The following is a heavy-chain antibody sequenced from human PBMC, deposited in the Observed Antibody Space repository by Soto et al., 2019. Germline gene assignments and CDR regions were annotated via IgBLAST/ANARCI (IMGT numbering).Heavy chain of an antibody. CDR3: AAYDFWSGYPIYGMDV. J-gene: IGHJ6*02. CDR1: GYTFTGYY. V-gene: IGHV1-8*02. CDR2: MNPNSGNT. D-gene: IGHD3-3*01. Sequence: ASVKVSCKASGYTFTGYYMHWVRQAPGQGLEWMGWMNPNSGNTGYAQKFQGRVTMTRNTSISTAYMELSSLRSEDTAVYYCAAYDFWSGYPIYGMDVWGQGTTVTVSS.